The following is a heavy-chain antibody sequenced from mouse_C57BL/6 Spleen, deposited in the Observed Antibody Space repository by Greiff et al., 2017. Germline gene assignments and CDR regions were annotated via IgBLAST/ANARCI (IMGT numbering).Heavy chain of an antibody. V-gene: IGHV1-64*01. J-gene: IGHJ4*01. CDR1: GYTFTSYW. CDR3: ARARYGYYCFAMDY. Sequence: QVQLQQPGAELVKPGASVKLSCKASGYTFTSYWMPWVKQRPGQGLEWIGIIHPNSGSTNYNEKFKSKATLTVDKSSSTAYMQLSSLTSEDSAVYYCARARYGYYCFAMDYWCQGPSVTVSS. D-gene: IGHD2-3*01. CDR2: IHPNSGST.